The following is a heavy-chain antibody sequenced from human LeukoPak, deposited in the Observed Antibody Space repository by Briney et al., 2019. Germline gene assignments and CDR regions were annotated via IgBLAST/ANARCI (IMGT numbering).Heavy chain of an antibody. D-gene: IGHD1-26*01. V-gene: IGHV4-39*01. J-gene: IGHJ4*02. CDR1: GGSISSGSYY. Sequence: PSQTLSLTCTVSGGSISSGSYYWSWLRQPPGKGLAWIGSIYYSGSTHYNPSLKSRVTISVDTSKNQFSLKLSSVTAADTAVYYCASLRERSYYARGFDYWSQGTLVTVSS. CDR2: IYYSGST. CDR3: ASLRERSYYARGFDY.